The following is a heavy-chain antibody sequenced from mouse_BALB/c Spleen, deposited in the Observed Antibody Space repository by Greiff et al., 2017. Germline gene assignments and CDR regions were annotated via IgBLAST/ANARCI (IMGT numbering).Heavy chain of an antibody. CDR2: ISYSGST. D-gene: IGHD2-4*01. CDR1: GYSITSDYS. CDR3: ARSAMINYAMDY. Sequence: EVKLMESGPGLVKPSQSLSLTCTVTGYSITSDYSWNWIRQFPGNKLEWMGYISYSGSTSYNPSLKSRISITRDTSKNQFFLQLNSVTTEDTATYYCARSAMINYAMDYWGQGTSVTVSA. V-gene: IGHV3-2*02. J-gene: IGHJ4*01.